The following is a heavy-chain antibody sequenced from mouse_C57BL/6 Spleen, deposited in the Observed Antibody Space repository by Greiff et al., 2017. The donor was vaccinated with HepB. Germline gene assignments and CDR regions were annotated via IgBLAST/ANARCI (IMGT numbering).Heavy chain of an antibody. CDR3: ARSLITPYYYAMDY. D-gene: IGHD2-4*01. CDR1: GYTFTSYW. Sequence: QLQQSGAELVKPGASVKLSCKASGYTFTSYWMHWVKQRPGRGLEWIGRIDPNSGGTKYNEKFKSKATLTVDKPSSTAYMQLSSLTSEDSAVYYCARSLITPYYYAMDYWGQGTSVTVSS. J-gene: IGHJ4*01. CDR2: IDPNSGGT. V-gene: IGHV1-72*01.